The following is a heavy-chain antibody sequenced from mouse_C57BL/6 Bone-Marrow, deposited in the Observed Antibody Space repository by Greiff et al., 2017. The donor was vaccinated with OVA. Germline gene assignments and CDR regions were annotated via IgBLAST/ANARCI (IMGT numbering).Heavy chain of an antibody. V-gene: IGHV5-4*01. J-gene: IGHJ1*03. CDR1: GFTFSSYA. D-gene: IGHD2-3*01. CDR2: ISDSGSYT. Sequence: EVQVVESGGGLVKPGGSLKLSCAASGFTFSSYAMSWVRQTPEKRLEWVATISDSGSYTYYPDNVKGRFTISRDNAKNNLYLQMSHLKSEDTAMYYCARDRGYYLYWYFDVWGTGTTVTVSS. CDR3: ARDRGYYLYWYFDV.